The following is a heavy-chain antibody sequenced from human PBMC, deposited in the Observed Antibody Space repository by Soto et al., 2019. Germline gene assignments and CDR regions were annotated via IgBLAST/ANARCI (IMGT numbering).Heavy chain of an antibody. J-gene: IGHJ4*02. Sequence: EVRLLESGGGLIQPGGSLRLSCAASGFTFSSYVMSWVRRAPGTGLEWVSGISGSGTNTYYADSVKGRFTISRDNSKNTLYLQMTSLRAEDTAEYYCAKDNSPYSGYNSFDYWGEGTLVTVSS. D-gene: IGHD5-12*01. CDR1: GFTFSSYV. CDR3: AKDNSPYSGYNSFDY. CDR2: ISGSGTNT. V-gene: IGHV3-23*01.